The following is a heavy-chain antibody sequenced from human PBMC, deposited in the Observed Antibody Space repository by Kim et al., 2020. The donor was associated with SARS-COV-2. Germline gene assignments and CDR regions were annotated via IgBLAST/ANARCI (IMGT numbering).Heavy chain of an antibody. V-gene: IGHV3-66*01. D-gene: IGHD1-26*01. CDR3: ARTWGIVGAQDAVDI. Sequence: DSAKGRLPISRDNYKNPLYIQMNSLGAEDTAVYYCARTWGIVGAQDAVDIWGQGTMVTVSS. J-gene: IGHJ3*02.